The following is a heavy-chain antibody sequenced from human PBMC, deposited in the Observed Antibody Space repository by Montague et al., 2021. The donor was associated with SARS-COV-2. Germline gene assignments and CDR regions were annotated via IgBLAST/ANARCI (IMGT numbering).Heavy chain of an antibody. Sequence: SETLSLTCTVSGGSISIYYWSWIRQPPGKGLEWIGYMYYDGSPKYNPSLRGRVTISVDKSKNQCSLKLSSVTAADTAVYYCATDYGSGSYSDYWGQGSLVTVSS. J-gene: IGHJ4*02. V-gene: IGHV4-59*01. D-gene: IGHD3-10*01. CDR3: ATDYGSGSYSDY. CDR2: MYYDGSP. CDR1: GGSISIYY.